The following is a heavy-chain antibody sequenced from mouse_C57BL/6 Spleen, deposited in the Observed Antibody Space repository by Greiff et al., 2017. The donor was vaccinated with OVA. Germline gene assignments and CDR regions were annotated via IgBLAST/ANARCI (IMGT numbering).Heavy chain of an antibody. J-gene: IGHJ2*01. CDR1: GYTFTSYW. D-gene: IGHD1-1*01. CDR3: ARGVRSGYFDY. Sequence: VQLQQPGAELVKPGASVKLSCKASGYTFTSYWMQWVKQRPGQGLEWIGEIDPSDSYTNYNQKFKGKATLTVDTSSSTAYMQLSSLTSEDSAVYYCARGVRSGYFDYWGQGTTLTVSS. V-gene: IGHV1-50*01. CDR2: IDPSDSYT.